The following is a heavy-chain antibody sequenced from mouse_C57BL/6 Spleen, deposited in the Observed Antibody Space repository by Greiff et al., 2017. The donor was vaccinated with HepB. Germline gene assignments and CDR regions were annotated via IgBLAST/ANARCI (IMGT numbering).Heavy chain of an antibody. CDR3: ARNDWEGYYAMDY. D-gene: IGHD4-1*01. CDR1: GFSLTSYG. Sequence: QVQLKESGPGLVQPSQSLSITCTVSGFSLTSYGVHWVRQSPGKGLEWLGVIWSGGSTDYNAAFISRLSISKDNSKSQVFFKMNSLQADDTAIYYCARNDWEGYYAMDYWGQGTSVTVSS. CDR2: IWSGGST. J-gene: IGHJ4*01. V-gene: IGHV2-2*01.